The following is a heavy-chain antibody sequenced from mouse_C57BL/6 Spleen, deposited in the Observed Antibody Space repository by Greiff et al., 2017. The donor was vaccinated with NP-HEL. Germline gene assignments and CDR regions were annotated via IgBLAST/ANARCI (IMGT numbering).Heavy chain of an antibody. Sequence: VQLQQSGPGLAKPSQTLSLTCSVTGYSITSDYWNWIRKFPGNKLEYMGYISYSGSTSYNPSLKSRISITRDTSKNQYYLQLNSVTTEDTATYYCASTPRRLRRDWYFDVWGTGTTVTVSS. CDR2: ISYSGST. CDR3: ASTPRRLRRDWYFDV. D-gene: IGHD2-4*01. J-gene: IGHJ1*03. V-gene: IGHV3-8*01. CDR1: GYSITSDY.